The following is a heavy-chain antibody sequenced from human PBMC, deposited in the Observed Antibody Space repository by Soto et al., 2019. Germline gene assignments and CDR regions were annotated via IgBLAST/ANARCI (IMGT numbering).Heavy chain of an antibody. V-gene: IGHV3-9*01. CDR2: ISWNVGSI. D-gene: IGHD3-3*01. J-gene: IGHJ4*02. Sequence: EVQLVESGGGLVQPGRSLRLSCAASGFTFDDYAMHWVRQAPGKGLEWVSGISWNVGSIAYADSVKGRFTISSDNAKNSLYLQMNSLRAEDTALYYCAKGVAGWYYFYYWGQGTLVTVSS. CDR3: AKGVAGWYYFYY. CDR1: GFTFDDYA.